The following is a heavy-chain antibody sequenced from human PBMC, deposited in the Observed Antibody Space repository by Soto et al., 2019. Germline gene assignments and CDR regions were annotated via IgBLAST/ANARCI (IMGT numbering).Heavy chain of an antibody. D-gene: IGHD1-26*01. J-gene: IGHJ5*02. V-gene: IGHV4-30-4*01. CDR2: IYYTGSA. CDR3: ASGGSSNWFDP. Sequence: VQLQESGPGLVKPSQTLSLTCTVSSGSISSADYYWSWIRQPPGKGLEWIGYIYYTGSAYSNPSLKSRVTMSVDTSKNQFSLKVTSVTAADTAVYYCASGGSSNWFDPWGQGTLVTVSS. CDR1: SGSISSADYY.